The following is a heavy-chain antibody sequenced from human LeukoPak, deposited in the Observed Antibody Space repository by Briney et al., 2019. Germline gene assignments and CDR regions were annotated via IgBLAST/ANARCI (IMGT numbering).Heavy chain of an antibody. CDR2: IYYSGST. CDR3: ARSEAAGSFFDY. CDR1: GGSISSYY. V-gene: IGHV4-59*01. D-gene: IGHD6-13*01. J-gene: IGHJ4*02. Sequence: SETLSLTCTVSGGSISSYYWSWIRQPPGKGLEWIGYIYYSGSTNYNPSLKSRVTISVDTSKNQFSLRLRSVTAADTAVYYCARSEAAGSFFDYWGQGILVTVSS.